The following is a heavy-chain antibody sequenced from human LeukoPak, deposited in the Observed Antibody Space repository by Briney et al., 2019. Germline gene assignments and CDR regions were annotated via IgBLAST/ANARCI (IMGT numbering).Heavy chain of an antibody. Sequence: GGSLRLSCAASGFTFTSYAMSWVRQAPGKGLDWVSVIYGGGNIYYADSVKGRFTISRDNSKNTLYLQMNSLRAEDTAVYYCARGAGYNYPYYFDYWGQGTLVTVSS. J-gene: IGHJ4*02. V-gene: IGHV3-53*01. CDR3: ARGAGYNYPYYFDY. D-gene: IGHD5-12*01. CDR2: IYGGGNI. CDR1: GFTFTSYA.